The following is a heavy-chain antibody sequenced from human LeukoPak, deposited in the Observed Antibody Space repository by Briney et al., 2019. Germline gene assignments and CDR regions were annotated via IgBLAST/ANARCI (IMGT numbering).Heavy chain of an antibody. J-gene: IGHJ4*02. CDR1: GGSISSYY. CDR2: IYYSGST. V-gene: IGHV4-59*01. CDR3: ARGRYSSSWYRY. D-gene: IGHD6-13*01. Sequence: SETLSLTCTVSGGSISSYYWGWIRQPPGKGLEWIGYIYYSGSTNYNPSLKSRVTISVDTSKNQFSLKLSSVTAADTAVYYCARGRYSSSWYRYWGQGTLVTVSS.